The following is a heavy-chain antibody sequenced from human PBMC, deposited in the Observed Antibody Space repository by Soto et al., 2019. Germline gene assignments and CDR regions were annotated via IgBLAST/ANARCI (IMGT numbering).Heavy chain of an antibody. D-gene: IGHD3-16*01. Sequence: WASVKVSCKASGYTFSSYGISWLRQAPGQGLEWMGWISTYNGNTNYAQKLQGRVTMTTDTSTNTAYMDLRSLTSDDTAVYFCARRLASYYYGMDVWGQGTTVTVSS. CDR2: ISTYNGNT. CDR3: ARRLASYYYGMDV. CDR1: GYTFSSYG. V-gene: IGHV1-18*01. J-gene: IGHJ6*02.